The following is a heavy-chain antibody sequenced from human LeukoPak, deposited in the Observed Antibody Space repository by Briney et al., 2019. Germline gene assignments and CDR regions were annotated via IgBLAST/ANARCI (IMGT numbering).Heavy chain of an antibody. V-gene: IGHV3-43D*03. CDR1: GFTFDDYA. D-gene: IGHD7-27*01. J-gene: IGHJ6*04. Sequence: GGSLRLSCAASGFTFDDYAMHWVRQAPGKGLEWVSLISWDGGSTYYADSVKGRFTISRDNSKNSPYLQMNSLRAEDTALYYCAKDLAGTLDVWGKGTTVTVSS. CDR3: AKDLAGTLDV. CDR2: ISWDGGST.